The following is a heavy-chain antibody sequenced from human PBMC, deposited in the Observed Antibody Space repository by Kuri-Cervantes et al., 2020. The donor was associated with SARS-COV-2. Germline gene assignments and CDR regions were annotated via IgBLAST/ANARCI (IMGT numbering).Heavy chain of an antibody. CDR2: IYYSGST. CDR1: GGSISSHY. CDR3: ARIAVAGLNYYYYYMDV. Sequence: GSLRLSCTVSGGSISSHYWSWIRQPPGKGLEWIGYIYYSGSTNYNPSLESRVTISVDTSKNQFSLKLSSVTAADTAVYYCARIAVAGLNYYYYYMDVWGKGTTVTVSS. V-gene: IGHV4-59*11. J-gene: IGHJ6*03. D-gene: IGHD6-19*01.